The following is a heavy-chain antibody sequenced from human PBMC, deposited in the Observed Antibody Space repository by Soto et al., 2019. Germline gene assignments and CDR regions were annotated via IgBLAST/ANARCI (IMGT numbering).Heavy chain of an antibody. CDR2: IYYSGST. CDR1: GGSVSSGSYY. CDR3: ARALGYCSSTSCLNYGMDV. V-gene: IGHV4-61*01. Sequence: PSETLSLTCTVSGGSVSSGSYYWSWIRQPPGKGLEWIGYIYYSGSTNYNPSLKSRVTISVDTSKNQFSLKLRSVTAADTAVYYCARALGYCSSTSCLNYGMDVWGQGTTVTVSS. D-gene: IGHD2-2*01. J-gene: IGHJ6*02.